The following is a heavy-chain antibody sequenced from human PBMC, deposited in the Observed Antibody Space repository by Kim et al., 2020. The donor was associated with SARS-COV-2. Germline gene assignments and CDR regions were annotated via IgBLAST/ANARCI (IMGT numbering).Heavy chain of an antibody. CDR1: GYTFTSYY. CDR2: INPSGGST. J-gene: IGHJ4*02. Sequence: ASVKVSFKASGYTFTSYYMHWVRQAPGQGLEWMGIINPSGGSTSYAQKFQGRVTMTRDTSTSTVYMELSSLRSEDTAVYYCARDLHSYYYDSSGYYPYYFDYWGQGTLVTVSS. D-gene: IGHD3-22*01. CDR3: ARDLHSYYYDSSGYYPYYFDY. V-gene: IGHV1-46*01.